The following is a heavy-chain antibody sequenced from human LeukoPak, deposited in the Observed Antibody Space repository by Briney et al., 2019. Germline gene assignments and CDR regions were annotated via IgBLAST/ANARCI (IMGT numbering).Heavy chain of an antibody. V-gene: IGHV4-59*01. D-gene: IGHD2-15*01. CDR1: GGSISSYY. J-gene: IGHJ6*03. CDR2: NYYSGST. CDR3: ASTEGGNYYYYMDV. Sequence: SETLSLTCTVSGGSISSYYWSWIRQPPGKGLEWIGYNYYSGSTNYNPSLKSRVTISVDTSKNQFSLKLSSVTAADTAVYYCASTEGGNYYYYMDVWGKGTTVTVSS.